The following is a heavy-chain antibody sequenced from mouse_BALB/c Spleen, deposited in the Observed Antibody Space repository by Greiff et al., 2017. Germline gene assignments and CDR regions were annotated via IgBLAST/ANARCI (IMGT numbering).Heavy chain of an antibody. CDR1: GYTFTSYV. D-gene: IGHD1-2*01. CDR3: ASTADPTGAMDY. CDR2: INPYNDGT. J-gene: IGHJ4*01. Sequence: VQLQQSGPELVKPGASVKMSCKASGYTFTSYVMHWVKQKPGQGLEWIGYINPYNDGTKYNEKFKGKATLTSDKSSNTAYLQLSSLTSEDTAVYYCASTADPTGAMDYWGQGTSVTVSS. V-gene: IGHV1-14*01.